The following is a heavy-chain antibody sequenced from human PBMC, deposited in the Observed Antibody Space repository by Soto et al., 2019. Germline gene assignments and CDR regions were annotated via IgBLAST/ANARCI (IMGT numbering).Heavy chain of an antibody. V-gene: IGHV3-30-3*01. CDR3: ARERVVDVYYYGMDV. CDR2: ISYDGSNK. CDR1: GFTFSSYA. Sequence: GVCLRLSCAASGFTFSSYAMPWVRQATNKGLEWVAGISYDGSNKYYADSVKGRFTISRDDSKSTLYLQMNSLRAEDTAVYSCARERVVDVYYYGMDVWGQGTTVSVCS. J-gene: IGHJ6*02. D-gene: IGHD3-22*01.